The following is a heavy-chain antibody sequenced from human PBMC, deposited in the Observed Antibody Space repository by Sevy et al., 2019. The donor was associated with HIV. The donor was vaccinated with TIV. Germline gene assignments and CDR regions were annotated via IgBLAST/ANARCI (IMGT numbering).Heavy chain of an antibody. Sequence: GGSLRLSCVASGFTFNNFWMAWVRQAPGKGLEWFANIKPDGSESNHVGSVKGRFTISRDNAKNSLYLQMNSLTAEDTAVNYWARDVGGGYFDYWGQGTLVTVSS. CDR3: ARDVGGGYFDY. CDR2: IKPDGSES. D-gene: IGHD3-16*01. V-gene: IGHV3-7*03. CDR1: GFTFNNFW. J-gene: IGHJ4*01.